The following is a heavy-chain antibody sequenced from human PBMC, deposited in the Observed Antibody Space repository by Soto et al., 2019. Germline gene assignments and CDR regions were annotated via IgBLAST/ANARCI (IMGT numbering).Heavy chain of an antibody. Sequence: PSETLSLTCTVSGGSISSGGYYWSWIRQHPGKGLEWIGYIYYSGSTYYNPSLKSRVTISVDTSKNQFSLKLSSVTAADTAVYYCARHGDYSNSYYFDDWGQGTRVTVAS. CDR1: GGSISSGGYY. CDR3: ARHGDYSNSYYFDD. V-gene: IGHV4-31*03. CDR2: IYYSGST. D-gene: IGHD4-4*01. J-gene: IGHJ4*02.